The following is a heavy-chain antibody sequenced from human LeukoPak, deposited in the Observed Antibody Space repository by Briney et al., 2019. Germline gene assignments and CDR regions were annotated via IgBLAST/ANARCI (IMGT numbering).Heavy chain of an antibody. D-gene: IGHD1-26*01. CDR1: GFTFTSYN. V-gene: IGHV3-21*06. J-gene: IGHJ6*03. Sequence: TPGGSLRLSCAAPGFTFTSYNMNWVRQAPGKGLEWVSSITSSSSYIYYADSVKGRFTISRDNAKNSLYLQMDSLRVEDTAEYYCARDPYSGNYGAYYYYYMDVWGKGTTVTVSS. CDR2: ITSSSSYI. CDR3: ARDPYSGNYGAYYYYYMDV.